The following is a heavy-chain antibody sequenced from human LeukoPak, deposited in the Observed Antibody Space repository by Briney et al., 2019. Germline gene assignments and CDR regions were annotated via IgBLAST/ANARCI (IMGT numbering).Heavy chain of an antibody. CDR3: AKDVLYYYDSSGYSNY. Sequence: GGSLRLSCAASGFIFSSYAMSWVRQAPGKGLEWVSAISGSGGSTYYADSVKGRFTISRDNSKNTLYLQMNSLRPEDTAVYYCAKDVLYYYDSSGYSNYWGQGTLVTVSS. CDR2: ISGSGGST. D-gene: IGHD3-22*01. J-gene: IGHJ4*02. CDR1: GFIFSSYA. V-gene: IGHV3-23*01.